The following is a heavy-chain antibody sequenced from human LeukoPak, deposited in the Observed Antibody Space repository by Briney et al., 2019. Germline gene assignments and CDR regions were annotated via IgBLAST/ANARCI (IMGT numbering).Heavy chain of an antibody. CDR2: IYYSGST. CDR3: ARVMIPYYFDY. V-gene: IGHV4-30-4*01. CDR1: GGSISSGDYY. J-gene: IGHJ4*02. Sequence: SQTLSLTCTVSGGSISSGDYYWSWVRQPPGKGREWIGYIYYSGSTYYNPSLKSRVTISVDTSKNQFSLKLGSVTAADTAVYYCARVMIPYYFDYWGQGTLVTVSS. D-gene: IGHD2-8*01.